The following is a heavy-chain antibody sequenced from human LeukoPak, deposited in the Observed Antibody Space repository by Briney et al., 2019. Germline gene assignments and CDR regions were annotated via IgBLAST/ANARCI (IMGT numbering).Heavy chain of an antibody. CDR3: ARGVEPLAANTLAY. J-gene: IGHJ4*02. Sequence: RGSLRLSSAASGFTLITNDMTWVRQAPGQGLEWVSVLYSDGNTKYADSVQGRFTISRDNSKHTLYLEMNSLSPDGTAVYYCARGVEPLAANTLAYWGQGTLVTVSS. D-gene: IGHD1-14*01. CDR2: LYSDGNT. V-gene: IGHV3-53*01. CDR1: GFTLITND.